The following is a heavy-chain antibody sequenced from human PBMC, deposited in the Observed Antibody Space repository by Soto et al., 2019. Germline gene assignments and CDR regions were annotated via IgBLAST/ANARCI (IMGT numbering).Heavy chain of an antibody. J-gene: IGHJ6*02. CDR2: IDYSGST. V-gene: IGHV4-30-4*01. CDR3: ARRAGDYGPYGMDV. CDR1: CGSISSGDYY. D-gene: IGHD3-9*01. Sequence: PSETLSLTCTVSCGSISSGDYYWSWIRQPPGKGLEWIGYIDYSGSTFNNPSLKSRLTLSIDTSKNQFSLRLTSVTAADSAVYYCARRAGDYGPYGMDVWGQGTTVTVSS.